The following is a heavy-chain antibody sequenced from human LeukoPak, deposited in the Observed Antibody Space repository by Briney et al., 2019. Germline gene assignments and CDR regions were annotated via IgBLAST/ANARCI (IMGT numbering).Heavy chain of an antibody. CDR2: ISWNSGSI. CDR1: GFTFDDYA. V-gene: IGHV3-9*01. Sequence: PGGSLRLSCAASGFTFDDYAMHWVRQAPGKGLEWVSGISWNSGSIGYADSVKGRFTISRDNAKNSLYLQMNSLRAEDTALYYCTKAAGAEYFQHWGQGTLVTVSS. CDR3: TKAAGAEYFQH. J-gene: IGHJ1*01.